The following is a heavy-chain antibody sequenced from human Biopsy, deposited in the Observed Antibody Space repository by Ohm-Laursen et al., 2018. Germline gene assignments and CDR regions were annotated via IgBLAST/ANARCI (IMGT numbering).Heavy chain of an antibody. CDR1: GFTFDDYA. D-gene: IGHD1-1*01. J-gene: IGHJ6*02. CDR3: AKDVRVKVQLDGMDV. CDR2: ISWHSGSR. Sequence: SLRLSCTASGFTFDDYAMHWVRQAPGKGPEWVSGISWHSGSRGYADSVKGRFTIPRDNAKKLLYLQMNSLRAEDTALYYCAKDVRVKVQLDGMDVWGQGTTVTVSS. V-gene: IGHV3-9*01.